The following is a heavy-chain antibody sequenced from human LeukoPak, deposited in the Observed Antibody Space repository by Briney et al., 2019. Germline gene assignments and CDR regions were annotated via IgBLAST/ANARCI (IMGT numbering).Heavy chain of an antibody. J-gene: IGHJ4*02. Sequence: SETLSLTCAVYGGSFSGYYWSWIRQPPGKGLEWIGEINHSGSTNYNPSLKSRVTISVDTSKNQFSLKLSSVTAADTAVYYCAREKPYYYGSGSYYTPGYFDYWGQGTLATVSS. CDR3: AREKPYYYGSGSYYTPGYFDY. CDR1: GGSFSGYY. CDR2: INHSGST. V-gene: IGHV4-34*01. D-gene: IGHD3-10*01.